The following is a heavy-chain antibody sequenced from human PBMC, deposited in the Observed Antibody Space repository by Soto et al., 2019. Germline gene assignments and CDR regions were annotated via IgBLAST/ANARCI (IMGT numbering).Heavy chain of an antibody. D-gene: IGHD3-10*01. CDR2: ILYSGTT. Sequence: QVQLQESGPGLVKPSQTLSLTCTVSGDSIKRDDYYWSWIRQPPGNGLEWSGYILYSGTTYYNPALKSRLIISLETSKYQFSLNLTSVAAADTAVYYCARYGGPLDYGMDLWGQGTRVTVSS. V-gene: IGHV4-30-4*01. J-gene: IGHJ6*02. CDR1: GDSIKRDDYY. CDR3: ARYGGPLDYGMDL.